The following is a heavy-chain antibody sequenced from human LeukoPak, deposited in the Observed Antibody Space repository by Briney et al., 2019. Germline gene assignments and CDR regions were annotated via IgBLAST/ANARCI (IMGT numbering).Heavy chain of an antibody. D-gene: IGHD2-2*01. J-gene: IGHJ3*02. CDR2: ISGSGGST. CDR1: GFTFSSYA. CDR3: AKSLNWVVVPRGAFDI. V-gene: IGHV3-23*01. Sequence: GGSLRLSCAASGFTFSSYAMSWVRQAPGKGLEWVSAISGSGGSTYYADSVKGRFTISRDNSKNTLYLQMNSLRAEDTAVYYCAKSLNWVVVPRGAFDIWGQGTMVTVSS.